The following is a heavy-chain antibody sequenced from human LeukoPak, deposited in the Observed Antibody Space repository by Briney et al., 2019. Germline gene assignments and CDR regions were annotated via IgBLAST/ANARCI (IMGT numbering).Heavy chain of an antibody. Sequence: GGSLRLSCAVSGFTVSSNHMSWVRQAPGKGLEWVSVIYSGGTTNHADSVKGRFTVSRDNSKNTLYLQMNSLRAEDTAVYFCARGSSRAFDYWGQGTLVTVSS. CDR2: IYSGGTT. V-gene: IGHV3-53*01. CDR1: GFTVSSNH. J-gene: IGHJ4*02. CDR3: ARGSSRAFDY. D-gene: IGHD2-2*01.